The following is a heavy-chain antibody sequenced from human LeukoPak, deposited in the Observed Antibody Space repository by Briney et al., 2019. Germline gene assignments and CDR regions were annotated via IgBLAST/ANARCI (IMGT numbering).Heavy chain of an antibody. V-gene: IGHV3-21*01. Sequence: GGSLRLSCAASGFTFSSYEMNWVRQAPGKWLEWVSSISSSSSYIYYADSVKGRFTISRDNAKNSLYLQMNSLRAEDTAVYYCARDLWFGELGGFDPWGQGTLVTVSS. CDR2: ISSSSSYI. CDR3: ARDLWFGELGGFDP. J-gene: IGHJ5*02. D-gene: IGHD3-10*01. CDR1: GFTFSSYE.